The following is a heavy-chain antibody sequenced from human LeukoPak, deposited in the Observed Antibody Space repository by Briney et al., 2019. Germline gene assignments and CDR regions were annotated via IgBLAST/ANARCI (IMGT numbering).Heavy chain of an antibody. CDR2: ISAYNGNT. V-gene: IGHV1-18*01. D-gene: IGHD3-10*01. Sequence: ASVKVSCKASGYTCTSYGISWVRQAPGQGLEWMGWISAYNGNTNYAQKLQGRVTMTTGTSTSTAYMELRSLRSDDTAVYYCARAVLWFGTITPSDVWGQGTTVTVSS. J-gene: IGHJ6*02. CDR3: ARAVLWFGTITPSDV. CDR1: GYTCTSYG.